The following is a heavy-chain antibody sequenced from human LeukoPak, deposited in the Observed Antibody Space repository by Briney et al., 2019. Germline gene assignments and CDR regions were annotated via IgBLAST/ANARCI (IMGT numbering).Heavy chain of an antibody. J-gene: IGHJ4*02. Sequence: ASVKVSCKASGYTFTGYYMHWVRQAPGQGLEWMGWINPNSGGTNYAQKFQGRVTMTRDTSISTAYMELSRPRSDDTAVYYCARGPRITMIVVVTPFDYWGQGTLVTVSS. CDR3: ARGPRITMIVVVTPFDY. CDR2: INPNSGGT. V-gene: IGHV1-2*02. D-gene: IGHD3-22*01. CDR1: GYTFTGYY.